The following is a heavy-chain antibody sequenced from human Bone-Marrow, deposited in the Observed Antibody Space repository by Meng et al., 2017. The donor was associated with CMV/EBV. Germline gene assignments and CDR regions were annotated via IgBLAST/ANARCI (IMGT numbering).Heavy chain of an antibody. D-gene: IGHD6-13*01. CDR3: ARGPYSSSDNWFDP. CDR1: GYTFTGYY. V-gene: IGHV1-2*02. J-gene: IGHJ5*02. Sequence: SVKVSCKASGYTFTGYYMHWVRQAPGQGLEWMGWINPNSGGTNHAQKFQGRVTMTRDTSISTAYMELSSLRSDDTAVYYCARGPYSSSDNWFDPWGQGTLVTVSS. CDR2: INPNSGGT.